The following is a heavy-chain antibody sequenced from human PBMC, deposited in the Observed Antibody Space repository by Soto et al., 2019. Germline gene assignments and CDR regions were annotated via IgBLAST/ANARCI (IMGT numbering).Heavy chain of an antibody. Sequence: SETLSLTCTVSGGSVSSGSYYWSWIRQPPGKGLEWIGYIYYSGSTNYNPSLKSRVTISVDTSKNQFSLKLSSVTAADTAVYYCAREPISGSYYPFDYWGQGTLVTVSS. CDR2: IYYSGST. CDR3: AREPISGSYYPFDY. V-gene: IGHV4-61*01. J-gene: IGHJ4*02. D-gene: IGHD3-10*01. CDR1: GGSVSSGSYY.